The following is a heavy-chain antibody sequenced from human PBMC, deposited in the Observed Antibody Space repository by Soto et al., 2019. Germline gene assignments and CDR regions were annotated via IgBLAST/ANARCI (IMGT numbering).Heavy chain of an antibody. J-gene: IGHJ6*03. D-gene: IGHD4-17*01. CDR2: INHSGST. CDR1: GGSFSGYY. Sequence: PSETLSLTCAVYGGSFSGYYWSWIRQPPGKGQERIGEINHSGSTNYNLSLKSRVTISVDTSKNQFSLKLSSVTAADTAVYYCARGPQYDYGDQTYYYYYMDVWGKGTTVTVSS. V-gene: IGHV4-34*01. CDR3: ARGPQYDYGDQTYYYYYMDV.